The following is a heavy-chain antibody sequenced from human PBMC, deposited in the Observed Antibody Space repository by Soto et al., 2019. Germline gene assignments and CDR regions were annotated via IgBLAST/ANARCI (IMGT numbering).Heavy chain of an antibody. CDR3: ARDIVLVPAARYYYYGMDV. CDR1: GYTFTNYY. Sequence: GAAVKASCKASGYTFTNYYMHWVRQAPGQGREWMGIINPSGGSTSYAQKFQGRVTMTRDTSTSTVYMELSSLRSEDTAVYYCARDIVLVPAARYYYYGMDVWGQGTTVTVSS. D-gene: IGHD2-2*01. CDR2: INPSGGST. J-gene: IGHJ6*02. V-gene: IGHV1-46*01.